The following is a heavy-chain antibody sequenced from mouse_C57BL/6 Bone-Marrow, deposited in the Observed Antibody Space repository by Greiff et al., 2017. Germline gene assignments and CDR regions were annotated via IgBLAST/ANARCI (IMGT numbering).Heavy chain of an antibody. V-gene: IGHV3-6*01. D-gene: IGHD3-1*01. CDR1: GYSITSGYY. CDR2: ISYDGSN. J-gene: IGHJ2*01. Sequence: ESGPGLVKPSQSLSLTCSVTGYSITSGYYWNWIRQFPGNKLEWMGYISYDGSNNYNPSIKNRITITRDTSKNQFFLKLNSVTTEDTATXYCASKERAGLFDYWGQGTTLTVSS. CDR3: ASKERAGLFDY.